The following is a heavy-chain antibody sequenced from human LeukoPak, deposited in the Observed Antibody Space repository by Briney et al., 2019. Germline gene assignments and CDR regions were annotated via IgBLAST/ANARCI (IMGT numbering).Heavy chain of an antibody. V-gene: IGHV4-31*03. CDR3: ARDLSYYFGSGTSALDV. Sequence: PSQTLSLTCTFSGASISTGGYYWTWIRQPPGGGLEWIGYIYYTGTADYNPSLKSRLTISLDKSKNQFSLKLNSVTAADTAIYYCARDLSYYFGSGTSALDVWGQGTAVTVS. CDR1: GASISTGGYY. CDR2: IYYTGTA. D-gene: IGHD3-10*01. J-gene: IGHJ6*02.